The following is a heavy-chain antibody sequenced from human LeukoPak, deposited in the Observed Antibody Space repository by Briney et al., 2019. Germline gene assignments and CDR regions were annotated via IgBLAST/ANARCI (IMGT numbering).Heavy chain of an antibody. CDR2: INHRGST. D-gene: IGHD3-9*01. Sequence: SETLSLTCAVYGGSFSGYYWSWIRQPPGKGLEWIGEINHRGSTNYNPSLKSRVTISVDTSKNQFSLKLSSVTAADTAVYYCARGGLRYFDWLLRTYYFDYWGQGTLVTVSS. V-gene: IGHV4-34*01. CDR3: ARGGLRYFDWLLRTYYFDY. CDR1: GGSFSGYY. J-gene: IGHJ4*02.